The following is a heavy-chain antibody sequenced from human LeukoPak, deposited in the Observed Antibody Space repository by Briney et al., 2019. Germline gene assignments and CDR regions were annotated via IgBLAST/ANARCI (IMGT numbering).Heavy chain of an antibody. D-gene: IGHD2-15*01. J-gene: IGHJ3*02. V-gene: IGHV4-39*01. Sequence: SETLSLTCTVSGGSISSSSYYWGWIRQPPGKGLEWIGSIYYSGSTYYNPSLKSRVTISVDTSENQFSLKLSSVTAADTAVYYCARLRGLGPSDAFDIWGQGTMVTVSS. CDR2: IYYSGST. CDR3: ARLRGLGPSDAFDI. CDR1: GGSISSSSYY.